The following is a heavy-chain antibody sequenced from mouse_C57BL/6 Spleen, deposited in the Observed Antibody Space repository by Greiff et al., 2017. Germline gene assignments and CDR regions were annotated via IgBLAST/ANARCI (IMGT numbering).Heavy chain of an antibody. Sequence: QVQLKESGPGLVAPSQSLSITCTVSGFSLTSYAISWVRQTPGKGLEWLGVIWTGGGTNYNSALKSRLSISKDNSKSQVFLKMNSLQTDDTARYYCARDRWLLLESYWYFDVWGTGTTVTVSS. D-gene: IGHD2-3*01. J-gene: IGHJ1*03. CDR1: GFSLTSYA. CDR2: IWTGGGT. CDR3: ARDRWLLLESYWYFDV. V-gene: IGHV2-9-1*01.